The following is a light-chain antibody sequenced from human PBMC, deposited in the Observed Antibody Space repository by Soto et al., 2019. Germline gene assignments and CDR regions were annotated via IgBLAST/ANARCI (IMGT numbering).Light chain of an antibody. CDR1: QSISDT. Sequence: EIVMTQSPATLSVSPGGRATLSCRASQSISDTLAWYQQKPGQAPRLLIHGASTRATGFPARFSGSGSGTEFTLTIGSLQSEDFAVYYCQQYSSSPSFGQGTRLEIK. CDR2: GAS. V-gene: IGKV3-15*01. CDR3: QQYSSSPS. J-gene: IGKJ5*01.